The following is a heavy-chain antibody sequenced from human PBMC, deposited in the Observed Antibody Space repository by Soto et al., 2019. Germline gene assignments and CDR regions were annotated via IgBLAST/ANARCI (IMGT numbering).Heavy chain of an antibody. CDR1: GITLRNYA. CDR3: ANNQGRGSGGDY. CDR2: INNSGSST. J-gene: IGHJ4*02. D-gene: IGHD6-19*01. Sequence: EVQLLESGGGSVQPGGSLRLSCAASGITLRNYAMTWVRQAPGKGLEWVSSINNSGSSTYYADSVKGRFTISRDNSKNTLFLQMNSLRAEDTAVYYCANNQGRGSGGDYWAQGTLVTVSS. V-gene: IGHV3-23*05.